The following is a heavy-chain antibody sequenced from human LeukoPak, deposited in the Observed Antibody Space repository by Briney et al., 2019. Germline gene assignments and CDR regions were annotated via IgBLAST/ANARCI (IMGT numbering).Heavy chain of an antibody. CDR2: ISGSGGST. CDR1: GFTFSSYA. D-gene: IGHD3-3*01. J-gene: IGHJ3*02. CDR3: AKDQGITIFGVVKGAFDI. V-gene: IGHV3-23*01. Sequence: GGSLRLSCAASGFTFSSYAMSWVCQAPGKGLEWVSAISGSGGSTYYADSVKGRFTISRDNSKNTLYLQMNSLRAEDTAVYYCAKDQGITIFGVVKGAFDIWGQGTMVTVSS.